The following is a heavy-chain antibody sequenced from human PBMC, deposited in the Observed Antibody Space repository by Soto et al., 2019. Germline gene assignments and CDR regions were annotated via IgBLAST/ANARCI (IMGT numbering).Heavy chain of an antibody. V-gene: IGHV4-30-2*01. CDR3: ARVKWFGESGFDY. D-gene: IGHD3-10*01. J-gene: IGHJ4*02. CDR2: IYHSGST. Sequence: SETLSLTCAVSGGSISSGGYSWSWIRQPPGKGLEWIGYIYHSGSTYYNPSLKSRVTISVDRSKSQFSLKLSSVTAADTAVYYCARVKWFGESGFDYWGQGTLVTVSS. CDR1: GGSISSGGYS.